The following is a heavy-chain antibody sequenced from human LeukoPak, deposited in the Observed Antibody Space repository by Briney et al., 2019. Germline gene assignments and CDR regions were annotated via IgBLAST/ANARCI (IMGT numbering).Heavy chain of an antibody. D-gene: IGHD6-6*01. J-gene: IGHJ3*02. CDR2: IYYSGST. V-gene: IGHV4-59*12. CDR1: GGSISSYY. CDR3: ARVSYSSSSQGAFDI. Sequence: SETLSLTCTVSGGSISSYYWSWIRQPPGKGLEWIGYIYYSGSTNYNPSLKSRVTISVDTSKNQFSLKLSSVTAADTAVYYCARVSYSSSSQGAFDIWGQGTMVTVSS.